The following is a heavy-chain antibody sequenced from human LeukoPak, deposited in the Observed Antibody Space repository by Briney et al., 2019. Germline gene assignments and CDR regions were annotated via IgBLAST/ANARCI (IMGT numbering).Heavy chain of an antibody. V-gene: IGHV4-61*02. Sequence: SETLSLTCTVSGGSISSGSYYWSWIRQPAGKGLEWIGRIYTSGSTNYNPSLKSRVTISVDTSKNQFSLKLSSVTAADTAVYYCARDHRGDFSFYWFDPWGQGTLVTVSS. D-gene: IGHD3-10*01. CDR3: ARDHRGDFSFYWFDP. J-gene: IGHJ5*02. CDR1: GGSISSGSYY. CDR2: IYTSGST.